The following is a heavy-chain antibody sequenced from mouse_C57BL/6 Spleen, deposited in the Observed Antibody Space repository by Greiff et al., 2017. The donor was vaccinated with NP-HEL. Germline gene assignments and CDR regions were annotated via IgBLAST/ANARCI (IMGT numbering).Heavy chain of an antibody. CDR1: GFTFSSYA. CDR2: ISDGGSYT. J-gene: IGHJ1*03. D-gene: IGHD2-3*01. Sequence: DVKLVESGGGLVKPGGSLKLSCAASGFTFSSYAMSWVRQTPEKRLEWVATISDGGSYTYYPDNVKGRFTISRDNAKNNLYLQMSHLKAEDTAMYECASGYDGDAYWYFDVWGTGTTVTVSS. CDR3: ASGYDGDAYWYFDV. V-gene: IGHV5-4*03.